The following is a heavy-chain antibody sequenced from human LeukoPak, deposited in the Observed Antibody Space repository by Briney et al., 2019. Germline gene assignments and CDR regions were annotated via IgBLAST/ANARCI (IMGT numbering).Heavy chain of an antibody. CDR2: INSDGSST. V-gene: IGHV3-74*01. Sequence: GGSLRLSCAASGFTFSTYWMHWVRHAPGKGLVWVSRINSDGSSTSYADSVKGRFTISRDNAKNTLYLQMNSLRAEDTAVYYCARDLAGIVATIGGKGYYYYYYMDVWGKGTTVTVSS. J-gene: IGHJ6*03. CDR3: ARDLAGIVATIGGKGYYYYYYMDV. D-gene: IGHD5-12*01. CDR1: GFTFSTYW.